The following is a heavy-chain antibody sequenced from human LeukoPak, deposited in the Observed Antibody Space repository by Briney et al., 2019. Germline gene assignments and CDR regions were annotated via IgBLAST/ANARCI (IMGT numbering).Heavy chain of an antibody. D-gene: IGHD6-19*01. V-gene: IGHV4-61*02. CDR2: IYTNGWT. CDR3: ARGSGWNAFDP. Sequence: SETLSLTCSVSGGSITSDLYYWTWIRQPARKGLEWIGRIYTNGWTDYNPSLKSRVTISVDTSKNHFSLKLTFVTAADTALYYCARGSGWNAFDPWGQGTLVTVSS. CDR1: GGSITSDLYY. J-gene: IGHJ5*02.